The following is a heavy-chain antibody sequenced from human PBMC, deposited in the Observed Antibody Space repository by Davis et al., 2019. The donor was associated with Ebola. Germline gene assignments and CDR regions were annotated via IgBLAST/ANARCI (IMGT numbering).Heavy chain of an antibody. CDR2: IIPILGIA. J-gene: IGHJ4*02. D-gene: IGHD6-19*01. CDR1: GYTLAEIS. V-gene: IGHV1-69*04. Sequence: SVKVSCKVSGYTLAEISMYWVRQAPGQGLEWMGRIIPILGIANYAQKFQGRVTITADKSTSTAYMELSSLRSEDTAVYYCARDIGGAVAGTKGDYWGQGTLVTVSS. CDR3: ARDIGGAVAGTKGDY.